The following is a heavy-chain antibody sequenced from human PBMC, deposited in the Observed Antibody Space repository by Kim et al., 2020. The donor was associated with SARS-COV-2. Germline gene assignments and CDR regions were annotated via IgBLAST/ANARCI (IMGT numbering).Heavy chain of an antibody. V-gene: IGHV3-30-3*01. J-gene: IGHJ6*02. CDR2: ISFDGYNT. D-gene: IGHD5-12*01. Sequence: GGSLRLSCTASGFTFSSDAMHWVRQGPGKGLEWVAVISFDGYNTFYSDSVKGRFLVTRNNSKNTLYLQMNSRRLEDTGVYYWGRVWVARQKAMDVWGQGATVTVSS. CDR3: GRVWVARQKAMDV. CDR1: GFTFSSDA.